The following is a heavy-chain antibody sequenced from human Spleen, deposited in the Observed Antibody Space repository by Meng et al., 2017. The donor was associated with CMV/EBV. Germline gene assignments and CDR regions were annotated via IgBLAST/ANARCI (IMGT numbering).Heavy chain of an antibody. CDR2: ISAYNGNT. CDR1: GGTFANYG. V-gene: IGHV1-18*01. Sequence: ASVKVSCKASGGTFANYGISWVRQAPGQGLEWLGRISAYNGNTDYAQKVQGRVTMTTDTSTRTAYMELRRLRSDDTAVYYCARDYMEWLYYYGMDVWGQGTTVTVSS. J-gene: IGHJ6*02. D-gene: IGHD3-3*01. CDR3: ARDYMEWLYYYGMDV.